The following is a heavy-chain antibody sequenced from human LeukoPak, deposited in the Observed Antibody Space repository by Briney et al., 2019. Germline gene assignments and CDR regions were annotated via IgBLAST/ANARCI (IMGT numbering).Heavy chain of an antibody. Sequence: GGSLRLSCAASGFIFSSYGMHWVRQAPGKGLEWVAVILSDGSKDFYADSVKGRFTISRDNSKNTLYLQMNSLRAEDTALYYCVRREDRTCNGFDYWGQGTLVNGSS. CDR1: GFIFSSYG. V-gene: IGHV3-33*01. CDR2: ILSDGSKD. CDR3: VRREDRTCNGFDY. J-gene: IGHJ4*02. D-gene: IGHD2/OR15-2a*01.